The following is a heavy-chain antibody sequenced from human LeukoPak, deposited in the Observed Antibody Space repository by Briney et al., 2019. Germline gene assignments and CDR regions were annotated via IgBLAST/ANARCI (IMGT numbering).Heavy chain of an antibody. CDR1: GYTLTNYG. D-gene: IGHD2-21*01. CDR3: ARVVVVGYCGGDCYWDY. CDR2: ISADNGNT. J-gene: IGHJ4*02. V-gene: IGHV1-18*01. Sequence: GASVKVSCKASGYTLTNYGITWVRQAPGQGLEWLGWISADNGNTNYAQKFQGRVTMTTDTSTTTAYMELRSLRSDDTAVYYCARVVVVGYCGGDCYWDYWGQGTLVTVSP.